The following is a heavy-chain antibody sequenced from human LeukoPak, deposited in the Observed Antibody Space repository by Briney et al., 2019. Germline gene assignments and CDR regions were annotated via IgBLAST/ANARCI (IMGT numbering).Heavy chain of an antibody. CDR1: GYTFTSHG. CDR2: ISANNGDT. J-gene: IGHJ4*02. CDR3: ARDWPTVIADY. V-gene: IGHV1-18*01. Sequence: GASVKVSCKTSGYTFTSHGISWVRQAPGQGLEWMGWISANNGDTNYAQRMQGRLTMTTDTSTSTAYMELRSLSSDDTATYYCARDWPTVIADYWGQGTLITVSS. D-gene: IGHD4-11*01.